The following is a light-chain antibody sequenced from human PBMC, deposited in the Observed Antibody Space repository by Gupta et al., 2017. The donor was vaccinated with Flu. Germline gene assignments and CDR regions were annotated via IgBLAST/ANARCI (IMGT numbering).Light chain of an antibody. J-gene: IGLJ1*01. CDR2: ETN. CDR1: NSNIENNY. Sequence: QSVLPQRPSLFAAPGQKVTISRSGSNSNIENNYVSWYQHLPRTAPRLLIYETNRRPSEIPDRFSGSKSGTSATLGITGLQTGDEADYYCGTWDSSLSAYVFETGTKVTVL. CDR3: GTWDSSLSAYV. V-gene: IGLV1-51*02.